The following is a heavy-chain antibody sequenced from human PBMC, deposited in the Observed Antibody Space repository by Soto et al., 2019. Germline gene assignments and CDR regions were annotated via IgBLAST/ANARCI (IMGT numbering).Heavy chain of an antibody. CDR2: INAGNGNT. CDR1: GYTFTSYA. CDR3: ARAGRGSCDY. J-gene: IGHJ4*02. D-gene: IGHD1-26*01. Sequence: QVQLVQSGAEVKKPGASVKVSCKASGYTFTSYAMHWVRQAPGQRLEWMGWINAGNGNTKYSQKFQGRVTITRDTSASTAYMELISLRTEIMAVYYCARAGRGSCDYWGQGTLVTVFS. V-gene: IGHV1-3*01.